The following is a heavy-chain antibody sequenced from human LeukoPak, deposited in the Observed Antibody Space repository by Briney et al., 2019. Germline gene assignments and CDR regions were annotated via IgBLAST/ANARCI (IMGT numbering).Heavy chain of an antibody. Sequence: GASVKVSCKVSGYTLTELSMHWVRQAPGKGLEWMGGFDPEDGETIYAQKFQGRVTMTEDTSTDTAYMELSSLRSEDTAVYYCATQWELLWGHSGDPGVHYFDYWGQGTLVTVSS. CDR1: GYTLTELS. J-gene: IGHJ4*02. CDR2: FDPEDGET. V-gene: IGHV1-24*01. D-gene: IGHD1-26*01. CDR3: ATQWELLWGHSGDPGVHYFDY.